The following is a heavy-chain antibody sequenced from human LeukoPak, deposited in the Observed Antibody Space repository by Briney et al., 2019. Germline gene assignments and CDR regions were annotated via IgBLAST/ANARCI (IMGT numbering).Heavy chain of an antibody. D-gene: IGHD3-16*02. CDR2: ITSGGDYM. CDR3: ARVSIFGVVIANDY. J-gene: IGHJ4*02. CDR1: GFTFGGYT. Sequence: GWSLRLFCAASGFTFGGYTMSWVRQAPGKGLQWVSTITSGGDYMYYADPVKGRFTISRDDSKNSLYLHMNSLRAEDTAVYYCARVSIFGVVIANDYWGQGTVVTVSS. V-gene: IGHV3-21*01.